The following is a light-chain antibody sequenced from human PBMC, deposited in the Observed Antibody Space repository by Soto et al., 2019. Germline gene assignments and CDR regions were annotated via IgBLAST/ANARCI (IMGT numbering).Light chain of an antibody. Sequence: DIVLTQSPATLSLSPGERATLSCRASQSIGSYLAWYQQKPGQAPRLLIYDASNRATGIPARFSGSGSETDFTLTISSLEPEDFAVYYCQQRSNWPRTFGGGTKVEIK. V-gene: IGKV3-11*01. CDR2: DAS. CDR1: QSIGSY. J-gene: IGKJ4*01. CDR3: QQRSNWPRT.